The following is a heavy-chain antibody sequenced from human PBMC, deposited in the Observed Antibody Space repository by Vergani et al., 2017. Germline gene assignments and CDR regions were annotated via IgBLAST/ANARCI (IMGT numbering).Heavy chain of an antibody. J-gene: IGHJ6*03. CDR1: GYTFTSYA. CDR2: INAGNGNT. Sequence: VQLVQSGAEVKKPGASVKVSCKASGYTFTSYAMHWVRQAPGQRLVWRGWINAGNGNTKYSQKFQGRVTITRDTTASTAYMELRSLRSEEAAVYYCARGCSSTSCYTGHYYYYYMDVWGKGTTVTVSS. D-gene: IGHD2-2*02. V-gene: IGHV1-3*01. CDR3: ARGCSSTSCYTGHYYYYYMDV.